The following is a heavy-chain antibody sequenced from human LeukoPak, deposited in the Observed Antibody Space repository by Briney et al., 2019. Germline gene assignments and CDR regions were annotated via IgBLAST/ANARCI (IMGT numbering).Heavy chain of an antibody. D-gene: IGHD5-24*01. Sequence: PSQTLSLTCTVSGGSISGGSYYWSWIRQPVGKGLEWIGRIYTSGSTNYNPSLKSRVTISVDTSKNQFSLKLSSVTAADTAVYYCARGGGWLQLRAFDIWGQGTMVTVSS. CDR3: ARGGGWLQLRAFDI. J-gene: IGHJ3*02. CDR2: IYTSGST. V-gene: IGHV4-61*02. CDR1: GGSISGGSYY.